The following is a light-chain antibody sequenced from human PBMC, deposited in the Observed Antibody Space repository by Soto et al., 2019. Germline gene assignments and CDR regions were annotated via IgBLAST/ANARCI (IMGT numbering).Light chain of an antibody. J-gene: IGKJ1*01. CDR1: QSVSGY. CDR2: DAS. CDR3: QQHLGRHT. Sequence: VLTQSPVTVSLYPGERATLSCRASQSVSGYLVWYQQKPGQAPRLLIYDASTRAAGIPARFIGSGSGTDFTLTISSLEPEDSAVYYCQQHLGRHTFGQGTKVDNK. V-gene: IGKV3-11*01.